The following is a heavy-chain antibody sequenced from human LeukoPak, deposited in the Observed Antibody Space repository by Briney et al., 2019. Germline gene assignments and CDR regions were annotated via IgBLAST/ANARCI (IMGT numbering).Heavy chain of an antibody. CDR1: GFTFSSYA. CDR3: AKDYSSGWYRGTDY. V-gene: IGHV3-23*01. D-gene: IGHD6-19*01. J-gene: IGHJ4*02. CDR2: ISGSGGST. Sequence: GGSLRLSCAASGFTFSSYAMSWVRQAPGKGLEWVSAISGSGGSTYYADSVKGRFTISRDNSKNTLYLQMNSLRAEDTAVYYCAKDYSSGWYRGTDYWGQGTLVTVSS.